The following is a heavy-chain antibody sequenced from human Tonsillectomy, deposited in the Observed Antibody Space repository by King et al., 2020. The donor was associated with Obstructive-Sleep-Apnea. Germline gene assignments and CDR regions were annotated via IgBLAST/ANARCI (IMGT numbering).Heavy chain of an antibody. V-gene: IGHV5-51*01. CDR3: GTATTVVTETFDY. CDR2: IYPGDSDT. D-gene: IGHD4-23*01. Sequence: QLVQSGAEVKKPGESLKISCKGSGYSFTSYWLGWVRQMPGKGLEWMGIIYPGDSDTRYSPSFQGQVTISADKSISTAYLQWSSLKAADTAMYYCGTATTVVTETFDYWGQGTLVTVSS. J-gene: IGHJ4*02. CDR1: GYSFTSYW.